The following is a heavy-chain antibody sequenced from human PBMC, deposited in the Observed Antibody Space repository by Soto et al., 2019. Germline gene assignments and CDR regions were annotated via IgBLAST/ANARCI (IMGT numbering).Heavy chain of an antibody. CDR3: ARDGRKQLWTEGLTAMDV. Sequence: QVQLEQSGPEVKKPGASVKVSCKASAYSFDTYGVSWVRQAPGQGLEWMGWISGYNGQTNYAQKFRGRVTLTTDTSTSTAYMELRRLRSDDTAIYYCARDGRKQLWTEGLTAMDVWGQGTTVTVSS. CDR2: ISGYNGQT. CDR1: AYSFDTYG. V-gene: IGHV1-18*04. J-gene: IGHJ6*02. D-gene: IGHD1-1*01.